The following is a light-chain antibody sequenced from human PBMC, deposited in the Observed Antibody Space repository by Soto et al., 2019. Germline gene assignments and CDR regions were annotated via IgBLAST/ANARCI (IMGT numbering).Light chain of an antibody. J-gene: IGKJ1*01. CDR3: QQYLNAPQT. CDR1: RSVLYSPNNKNY. Sequence: DIVMTQSPDSVAVSLGERATINCKPSRSVLYSPNNKNYLAWYQQKPGRPPKLLIYWASTRESGVPDRFSGSGFGTDFTLTISSLQAEDVAVYYCQQYLNAPQTFGQGTKVEIK. V-gene: IGKV4-1*01. CDR2: WAS.